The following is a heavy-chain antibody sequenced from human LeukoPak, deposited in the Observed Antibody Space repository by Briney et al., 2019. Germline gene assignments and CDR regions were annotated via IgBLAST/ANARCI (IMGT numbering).Heavy chain of an antibody. Sequence: GGSLRLSCAASGFTVSSNCMGWVRQAPGKGLEWVSVIYSGGDTYYAGSVKGRFTISRDNSKNMIYLEMSSLKAEDTAVYYCAKERSLEIAVAGTIFDYWGQGTLVTVSS. CDR2: IYSGGDT. V-gene: IGHV3-66*01. CDR1: GFTVSSNC. CDR3: AKERSLEIAVAGTIFDY. D-gene: IGHD6-19*01. J-gene: IGHJ4*02.